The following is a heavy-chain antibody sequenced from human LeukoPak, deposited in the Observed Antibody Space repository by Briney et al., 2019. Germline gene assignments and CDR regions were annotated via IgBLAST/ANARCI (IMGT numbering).Heavy chain of an antibody. CDR1: GFIFSSFS. V-gene: IGHV3-74*01. J-gene: IGHJ4*02. D-gene: IGHD4-23*01. CDR3: ARGRPHGNDY. CDR2: IASDGSST. Sequence: GGSLRLSCAASGFIFSSFSVNWVRQAPGKGLEWVSRIASDGSSTTYADSVEGRFSISRDNAKNTLYLQMNSLRVEDTAVYYCARGRPHGNDYWGQGTLVTVSS.